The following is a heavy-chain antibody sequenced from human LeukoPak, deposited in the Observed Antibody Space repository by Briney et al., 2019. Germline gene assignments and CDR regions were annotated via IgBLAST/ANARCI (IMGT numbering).Heavy chain of an antibody. CDR1: GFTFSSYW. J-gene: IGHJ4*02. Sequence: GGSLRLSCVASGFTFSSYWMSWVRQAPGQGLEWVANIKQDGSDKSYVDSVKGRFTISRDNAKNSLYLQMNSLRAEDTAVYYCASGQKLGFWGQGTLVTVSS. CDR2: IKQDGSDK. CDR3: ASGQKLGF. V-gene: IGHV3-7*01. D-gene: IGHD6-13*01.